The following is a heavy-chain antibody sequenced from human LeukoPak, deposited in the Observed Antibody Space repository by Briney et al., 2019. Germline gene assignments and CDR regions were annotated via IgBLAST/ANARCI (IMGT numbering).Heavy chain of an antibody. V-gene: IGHV4-30-2*01. D-gene: IGHD3-9*01. J-gene: IGHJ3*02. CDR2: IYHSGST. CDR1: GGSISSGGYY. CDR3: ARGHYDILTGYSYAFDI. Sequence: SQTLSLTCTVSGGSISSGGYYWSWIRQPPGKGLEWIGYIYHSGSTYYNPSLKSRVTISVDRSKNQFSLKLSSVTAADTAVYYCARGHYDILTGYSYAFDIWGQGTMVTVSS.